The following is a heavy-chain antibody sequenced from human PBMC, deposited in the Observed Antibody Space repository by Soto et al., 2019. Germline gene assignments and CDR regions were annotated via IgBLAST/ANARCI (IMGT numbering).Heavy chain of an antibody. CDR2: IWYDGSNK. Sequence: SLRLSCEASGFTFSSYGMHWVRQAPGKGLEWVAVIWYDGSNKYYADSVKGRFTISRDNSKNTLYLQMNSLRAEDTAVYYCARDGYCSSTSCFGMYYYYGMDVWGQGTTVTVSS. V-gene: IGHV3-33*01. D-gene: IGHD2-2*03. CDR3: ARDGYCSSTSCFGMYYYYGMDV. CDR1: GFTFSSYG. J-gene: IGHJ6*02.